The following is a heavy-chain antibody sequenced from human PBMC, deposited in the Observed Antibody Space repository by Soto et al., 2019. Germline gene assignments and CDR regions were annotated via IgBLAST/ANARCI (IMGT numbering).Heavy chain of an antibody. D-gene: IGHD3-16*01. J-gene: IGHJ5*02. CDR3: SSLDYVWSWFDP. Sequence: QVQLQESGPGLVKPSGTLSLTCAVSGGSISSSNWWSWVRKPPGKGLEWIGEIYHSGSTNYNPSLKRRVPISVHKSKHQFPLQLSPAPAADPAVCSCSSLDYVWSWFDPCGQGTLVTVSS. CDR2: IYHSGST. V-gene: IGHV4-4*02. CDR1: GGSISSSNW.